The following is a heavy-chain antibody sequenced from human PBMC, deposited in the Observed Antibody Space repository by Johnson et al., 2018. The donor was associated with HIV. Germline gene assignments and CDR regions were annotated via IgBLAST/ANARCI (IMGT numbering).Heavy chain of an antibody. CDR2: IKSRANSGTA. CDR1: GFTFSDAW. D-gene: IGHD2-8*02. J-gene: IGHJ3*02. V-gene: IGHV3-15*01. CDR3: TTDIPVIVLGGPDI. Sequence: EVQLVESGGGLVKPGGSLALSCAASGFTFSDAWMNWVRQAPGKGLEWVGRIKSRANSGTADYAAPVRGRFTFSTDASKTTLYLRMNSLKTEDTGVYYCTTDIPVIVLGGPDIWGQGTMVTVSS.